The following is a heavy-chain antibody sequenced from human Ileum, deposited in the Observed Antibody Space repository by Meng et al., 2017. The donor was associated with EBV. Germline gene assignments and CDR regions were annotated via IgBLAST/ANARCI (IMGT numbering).Heavy chain of an antibody. Sequence: QVHFQACGPGLVKPSGTLSLTCAFSGGSIGSSNWWSWVRQPPGKGLEWIGEIYHSGSTNYNPFLKSRVTISVDKSKNQFSLNLSSVTAADTAVYYCARVGQWLPIDYWGQGTLVTVSS. D-gene: IGHD6-19*01. V-gene: IGHV4-4*02. J-gene: IGHJ4*02. CDR3: ARVGQWLPIDY. CDR2: IYHSGST. CDR1: GGSIGSSNW.